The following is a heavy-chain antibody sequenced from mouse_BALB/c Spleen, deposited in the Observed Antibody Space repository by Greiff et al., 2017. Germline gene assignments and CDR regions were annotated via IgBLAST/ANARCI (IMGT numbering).Heavy chain of an antibody. Sequence: DVKLVESGGGLVQPGGSRKLSCAASGFTFSSYAMSWVRQTPEKRLEWVASISSGGSTYYPDSVKGRFTISRDNARNILYLQMSSLRSEDTAMYYCARGYYGNPTLFDYWGQGTTLTVSS. D-gene: IGHD2-1*01. CDR3: ARGYYGNPTLFDY. CDR2: ISSGGST. CDR1: GFTFSSYA. V-gene: IGHV5-6-5*01. J-gene: IGHJ2*01.